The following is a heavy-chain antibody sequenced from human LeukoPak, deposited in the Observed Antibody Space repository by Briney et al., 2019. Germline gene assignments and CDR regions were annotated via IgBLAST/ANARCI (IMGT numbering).Heavy chain of an antibody. Sequence: SETLSLTCTVSGGSISSSSYYWGWIRQPPGKGLEWIGSIYYSGSTYYNPSLKSRVTISVDTSKNQFSLKLSSVTAADTAVYYCGRVGSGSYFYYYYYMDVWGKGTTVTISS. CDR3: GRVGSGSYFYYYYYMDV. CDR1: GGSISSSSYY. CDR2: IYYSGST. J-gene: IGHJ6*03. V-gene: IGHV4-39*07. D-gene: IGHD3-10*01.